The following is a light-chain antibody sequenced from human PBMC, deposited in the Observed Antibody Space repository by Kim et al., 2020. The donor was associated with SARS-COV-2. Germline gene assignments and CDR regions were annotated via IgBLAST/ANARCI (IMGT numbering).Light chain of an antibody. V-gene: IGKV3-20*01. CDR2: GAS. CDR1: QSVSRNY. J-gene: IGKJ2*04. CDR3: QQYASLRS. Sequence: SLSPGESATLSCRASQSVSRNYLAWYQQKPGQAPRLLIYGASTRATGIPDRFSGSGSGTDFTLTISRLEPEDFAVYYCQQYASLRSFGQGTKLEI.